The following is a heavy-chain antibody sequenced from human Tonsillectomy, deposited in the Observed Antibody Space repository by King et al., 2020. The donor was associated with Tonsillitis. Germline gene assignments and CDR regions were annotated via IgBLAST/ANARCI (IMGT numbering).Heavy chain of an antibody. V-gene: IGHV3-23*04. D-gene: IGHD3-10*01. CDR1: GLTFKTYA. Sequence: VQLVESGGGLVQPGGSLRLSCAASGLTFKTYAMTWVRQAPGKGLEWVSAISASGGITYYADSVRGRFTISRDNSKSTLYLQMNSLRVEDTAMYYCAMMELAGGNYFDYWGQGTLVTVSS. CDR2: ISASGGIT. J-gene: IGHJ4*02. CDR3: AMMELAGGNYFDY.